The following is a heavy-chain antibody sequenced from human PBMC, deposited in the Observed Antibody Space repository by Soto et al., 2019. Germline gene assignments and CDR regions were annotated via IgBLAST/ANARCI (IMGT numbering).Heavy chain of an antibody. J-gene: IGHJ4*02. CDR3: ARGTRGCSGYVMGY. D-gene: IGHD5-12*01. CDR1: GFPFSSYS. V-gene: IGHV3-48*02. Sequence: GGSLRLSCAASGFPFSSYSMNWVRQAPGKGLEWVSYISSSSSTIYYADSVKGRFTISRDNAKNSLYLQMNSLRDEDTAVYYCARGTRGCSGYVMGYWGQGTLVTVSS. CDR2: ISSSSSTI.